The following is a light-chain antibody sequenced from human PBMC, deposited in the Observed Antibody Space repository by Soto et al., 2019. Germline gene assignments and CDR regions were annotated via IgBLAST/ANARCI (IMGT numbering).Light chain of an antibody. CDR1: QSVSGN. Sequence: EIVMTQSPATLSVSPGERATLSCRASQSVSGNLAWYQQKPGQAPRLLIYGASTRATGIPARFSGSGSGTEFTLTIGSLQSEDFAVYYCQQYNNWPPYTFGQGTKVDIK. J-gene: IGKJ2*01. CDR2: GAS. V-gene: IGKV3-15*01. CDR3: QQYNNWPPYT.